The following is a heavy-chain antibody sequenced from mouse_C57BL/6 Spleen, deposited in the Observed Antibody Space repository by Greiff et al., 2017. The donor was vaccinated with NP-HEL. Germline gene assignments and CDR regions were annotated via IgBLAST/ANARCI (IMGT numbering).Heavy chain of an antibody. Sequence: EVQGVESGGGLVKPGGSLKLSCAAFGFTFSDYGMHWVRQAPEKGLEWVAYISSGSSTIYYADTVKGRFTISRDNAKNTLFLQMTSLRSEDTAMYYCARRYYGSSYGAMDYWGQGTSVTVSS. D-gene: IGHD1-1*01. CDR1: GFTFSDYG. CDR3: ARRYYGSSYGAMDY. J-gene: IGHJ4*01. V-gene: IGHV5-17*01. CDR2: ISSGSSTI.